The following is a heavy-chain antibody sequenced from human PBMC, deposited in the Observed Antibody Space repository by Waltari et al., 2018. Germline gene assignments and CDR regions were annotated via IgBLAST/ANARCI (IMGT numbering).Heavy chain of an antibody. D-gene: IGHD2-15*01. CDR3: ARSMRYGYCSGGSCYVRGGLYYGMDV. V-gene: IGHV1-69*13. CDR1: GGTFSSYA. CDR2: IIPIFGTA. J-gene: IGHJ6*02. Sequence: QVQLVQSGAEVKKPGSSVKVSCKASGGTFSSYAISWVRQAPGQGLEWMGGIIPIFGTANYAQKFQGRVTITADESTSTAYMELSSLRSEDTAVYYCARSMRYGYCSGGSCYVRGGLYYGMDVWGQGTTVTVSS.